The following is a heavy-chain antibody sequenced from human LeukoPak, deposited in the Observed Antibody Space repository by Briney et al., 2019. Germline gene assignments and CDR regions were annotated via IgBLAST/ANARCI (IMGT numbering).Heavy chain of an antibody. CDR2: ISGSISST. CDR3: VKGDGAKGDGSSCFDY. Sequence: GGSLRLSCAASGFTFSSYAMNWVRQAPGKGLEWVSLISGSISSTYYADSVKGRFTISRDNSKNTLYLQMNSLRAEDTAVYYCVKGDGAKGDGSSCFDYWGHGTLVTVSA. D-gene: IGHD3-22*01. J-gene: IGHJ4*01. V-gene: IGHV3-23*01. CDR1: GFTFSSYA.